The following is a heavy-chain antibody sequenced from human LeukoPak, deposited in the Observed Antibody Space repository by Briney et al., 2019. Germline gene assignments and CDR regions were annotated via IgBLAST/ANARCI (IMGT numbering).Heavy chain of an antibody. CDR3: ARVRLATYSFSRDAFDI. D-gene: IGHD2-21*01. J-gene: IGHJ3*02. CDR1: GYTFSIYG. V-gene: IGHV1-18*01. Sequence: ASVKVSCKASGYTFSIYGFSWVRQAPGQGLEWMGWISAYNGNTNYAQKFQGRVTMTTDTSTSTAHMELRSLRSDDTAVYYCARVRLATYSFSRDAFDIWGQGTMVTVSS. CDR2: ISAYNGNT.